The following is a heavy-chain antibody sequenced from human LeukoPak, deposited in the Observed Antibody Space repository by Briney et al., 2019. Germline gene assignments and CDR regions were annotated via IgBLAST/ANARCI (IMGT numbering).Heavy chain of an antibody. V-gene: IGHV4-34*01. CDR2: INHSGRT. CDR1: GGSLSGNY. CDR3: ARHYIYGDPQAFDI. D-gene: IGHD4-17*01. J-gene: IGHJ3*02. Sequence: SETLSLTCAVYGGSLSGNYGTWIRQSPGKGLEWIGEINHSGRTNYNPSLKSRFTISVDTSKNQLSLRVTSVTAADTAMYYCARHYIYGDPQAFDIWGQGTMVTVSS.